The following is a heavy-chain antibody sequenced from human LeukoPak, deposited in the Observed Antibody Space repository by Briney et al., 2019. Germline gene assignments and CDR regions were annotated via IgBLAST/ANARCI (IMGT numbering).Heavy chain of an antibody. CDR3: AGTAVTTAIDY. Sequence: PSETLSLTCTVSGYSISSAKYWGWIRQPPGKGLEWIGSISHSGSTYNPSLKSRVTISVDTSKNHFSLKLSSVTAADTAVYYCAGTAVTTAIDYWGQGTLVTVSS. CDR1: GYSISSAKY. D-gene: IGHD4-17*01. V-gene: IGHV4-38-2*02. J-gene: IGHJ4*02. CDR2: ISHSGST.